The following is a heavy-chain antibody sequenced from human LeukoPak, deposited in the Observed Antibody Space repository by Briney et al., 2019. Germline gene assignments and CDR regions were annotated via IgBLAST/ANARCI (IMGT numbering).Heavy chain of an antibody. D-gene: IGHD5-18*01. CDR1: GFTFSSYS. CDR3: ARVADTAMAPPDY. V-gene: IGHV3-21*01. Sequence: PGGSLRLSCAASGFTFSSYSMNWVRQAPGKGLEWVSSISSSSSYIYYADSVKGRFTISRDNAKNSLYLQMNSLRAEDTAVYYCARVADTAMAPPDYWGQGTLVTVSS. CDR2: ISSSSSYI. J-gene: IGHJ4*02.